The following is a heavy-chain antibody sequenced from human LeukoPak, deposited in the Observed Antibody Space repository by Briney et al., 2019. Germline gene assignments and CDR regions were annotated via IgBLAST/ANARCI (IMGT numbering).Heavy chain of an antibody. CDR2: ISSSSIYI. CDR3: AKDNGGGGFDY. Sequence: GGSLRLSCAASGFTFSSYSMNWVRQAPGKGLEWVSSISSSSIYIYYADSVKGRFTISRDNAKNSLYLHMNSLKAEDTAVYYCAKDNGGGGFDYWGQGTLVTVSS. J-gene: IGHJ4*02. D-gene: IGHD3-16*01. V-gene: IGHV3-21*04. CDR1: GFTFSSYS.